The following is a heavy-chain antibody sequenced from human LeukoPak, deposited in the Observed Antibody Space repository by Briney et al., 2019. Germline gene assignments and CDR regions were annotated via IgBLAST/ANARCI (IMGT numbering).Heavy chain of an antibody. CDR3: ARPLTYYYDSSGLDAFDI. V-gene: IGHV1-69*04. CDR1: GGTFSGYA. D-gene: IGHD3-22*01. J-gene: IGHJ3*02. CDR2: IIPILGIA. Sequence: ASVKVSCKASGGTFSGYAISWVRQAPGQGLEWMGRIIPILGIANYAQKFQGRVTITADKSTSTAYMELSSLRSEDTAVYYCARPLTYYYDSSGLDAFDIWGQGTMVTVSS.